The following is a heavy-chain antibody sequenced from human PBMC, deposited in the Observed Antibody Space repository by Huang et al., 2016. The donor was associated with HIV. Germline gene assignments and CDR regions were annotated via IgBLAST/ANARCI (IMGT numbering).Heavy chain of an antibody. D-gene: IGHD3-22*01. Sequence: QVQLVQSGAEVKKPGSSVKVSCKASGGSFRNFAIGWVRQAPGQGLEGMGGIIPTLGKANYAQKFKGRVTIIADESTSTAYMELSSLRSEDTAVYYCATVDYYDTSGPQRGYFDNWGQGTLVTVSS. CDR1: GGSFRNFA. CDR2: IIPTLGKA. V-gene: IGHV1-69*01. CDR3: ATVDYYDTSGPQRGYFDN. J-gene: IGHJ4*02.